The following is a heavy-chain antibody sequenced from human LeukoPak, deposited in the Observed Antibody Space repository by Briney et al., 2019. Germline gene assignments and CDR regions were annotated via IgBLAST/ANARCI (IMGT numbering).Heavy chain of an antibody. D-gene: IGHD6-13*01. CDR1: GGSISSSSYD. CDR2: IYYSGST. Sequence: PSETLSLTCTVSGGSISSSSYDWGWIRQPPGKGLEWIGSIYYSGSTDYNPSLKSRVTISVDTSKNQFSPKLSSVTAADTAVYYCARDGTAASGGWFDPWGQGTLVTVSS. CDR3: ARDGTAASGGWFDP. V-gene: IGHV4-39*07. J-gene: IGHJ5*02.